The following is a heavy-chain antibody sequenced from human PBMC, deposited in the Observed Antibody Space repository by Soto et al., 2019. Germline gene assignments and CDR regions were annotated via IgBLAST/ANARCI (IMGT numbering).Heavy chain of an antibody. J-gene: IGHJ4*02. V-gene: IGHV1-8*01. CDR2: MQPSTGRT. Sequence: ASVKVSCKASGGTFTSLDINWVRQTAGQGLEWMGWMQPSTGRTGYAQKFQGRVTMTRDTSINTAYMELTTLTSDDTAFYYCARGVSAGVDYWGQGTLVTVSS. CDR1: GGTFTSLD. D-gene: IGHD1-26*01. CDR3: ARGVSAGVDY.